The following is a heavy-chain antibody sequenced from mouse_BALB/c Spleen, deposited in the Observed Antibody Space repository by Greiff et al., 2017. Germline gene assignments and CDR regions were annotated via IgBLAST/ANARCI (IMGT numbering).Heavy chain of an antibody. CDR1: GFTFSSFG. CDR3: ARSRLGLPY. V-gene: IGHV5-17*02. Sequence: EVQGVESGGGLVQPGGSRKLSCAASGFTFSSFGMHWVRQAPEKGLEWVAYISSGSSTIYYADTVKGRFTISRDNPKNTLFLQMTSLRSEDTAMYYCARSRLGLPYWGQGTLVTVSA. J-gene: IGHJ3*01. D-gene: IGHD3-1*01. CDR2: ISSGSSTI.